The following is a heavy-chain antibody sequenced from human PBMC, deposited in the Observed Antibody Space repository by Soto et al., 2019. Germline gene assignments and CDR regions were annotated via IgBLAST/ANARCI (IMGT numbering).Heavy chain of an antibody. V-gene: IGHV5-51*01. CDR2: IYPGDSDT. J-gene: IGHJ6*02. CDR3: ASSLYSVYDYGGYYYYYYGMDV. CDR1: GYSFTSYW. Sequence: PGESLKISCKGSGYSFTSYWIGWVRQMPGKGLEWMGIIYPGDSDTRYSPSFQGQVTISADKSISTAYLQWSSLKASDTAMYYCASSLYSVYDYGGYYYYYYGMDVWGQGTTVTVSS. D-gene: IGHD5-12*01.